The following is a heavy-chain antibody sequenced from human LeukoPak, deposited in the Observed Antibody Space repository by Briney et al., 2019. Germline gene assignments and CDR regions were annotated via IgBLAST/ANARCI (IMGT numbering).Heavy chain of an antibody. CDR3: ARTRGIQLWSYFDY. D-gene: IGHD5-18*01. CDR1: GGSISSYY. CDR2: IYYSGST. V-gene: IGHV4-59*01. J-gene: IGHJ4*02. Sequence: SETLSLTCTVSGGSISSYYWSWIRQPPGKGLEWIGYIYYSGSTNYNPSLKSRVTISVDTSKNQFSLKLSSVTAADTAVYYCARTRGIQLWSYFDYWGQGTLVTVSS.